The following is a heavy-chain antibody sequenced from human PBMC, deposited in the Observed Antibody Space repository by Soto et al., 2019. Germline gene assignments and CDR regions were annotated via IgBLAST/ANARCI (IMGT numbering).Heavy chain of an antibody. J-gene: IGHJ4*02. CDR1: GFSLNTGGVG. Sequence: QITLKESGPTLVKPTQTLTLTCTFSGFSLNTGGVGVVWIRQPPGKALEWLAVIYWDDDKRYSPSLKRRLTISKDTSKHQVVLAMTNMDPVDTATYYCTHTPFFGDKLDYWGQGALVTVSS. CDR2: IYWDDDK. CDR3: THTPFFGDKLDY. D-gene: IGHD2-21*01. V-gene: IGHV2-5*02.